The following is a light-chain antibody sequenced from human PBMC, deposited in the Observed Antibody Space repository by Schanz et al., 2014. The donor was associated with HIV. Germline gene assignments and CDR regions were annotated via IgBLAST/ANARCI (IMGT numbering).Light chain of an antibody. J-gene: IGLJ3*02. CDR3: SSYAATSNVL. Sequence: QSVLTQPPSASGSPGQSVTISCTGTSSDVGGYNYVSWYQQHPGKAPKLMIYEVSERPSGVPDRFSGSKSGNTASLTVSGLQADDEDDYYCSSYAATSNVLFGGGTKLTVL. CDR2: EVS. CDR1: SSDVGGYNY. V-gene: IGLV2-8*01.